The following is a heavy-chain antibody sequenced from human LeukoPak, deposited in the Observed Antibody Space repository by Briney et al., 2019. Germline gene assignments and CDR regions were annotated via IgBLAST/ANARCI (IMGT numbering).Heavy chain of an antibody. CDR2: ISGSGGST. D-gene: IGHD3-22*01. CDR3: AKYRITMIVVGGAFDI. J-gene: IGHJ3*02. Sequence: PGRSLRLPCAASGFTFSSYAMSWVRQAPGKGLEWVSAISGSGGSTYYADSVKGRFTISRDNSKNTLYLPMNSLRAEDTAVYYCAKYRITMIVVGGAFDIWGQGTMVTVSS. V-gene: IGHV3-23*01. CDR1: GFTFSSYA.